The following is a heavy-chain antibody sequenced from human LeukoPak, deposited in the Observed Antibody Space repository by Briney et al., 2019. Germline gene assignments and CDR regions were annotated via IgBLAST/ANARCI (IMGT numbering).Heavy chain of an antibody. CDR3: ATQSPDYSVGPSYGSFNI. D-gene: IGHD3-10*02. V-gene: IGHV3-23*01. J-gene: IGHJ4*02. CDR2: IGASGDNI. Sequence: GGSLRLSCEASGFTFHNYAMAWVRQAPGKGLEYVSSIGASGDNIYYGGSVKGRFTISRDNSKNTLFLQMNSLRAEDTALYYCATQSPDYSVGPSYGSFNIWGPGTLVNVSS. CDR1: GFTFHNYA.